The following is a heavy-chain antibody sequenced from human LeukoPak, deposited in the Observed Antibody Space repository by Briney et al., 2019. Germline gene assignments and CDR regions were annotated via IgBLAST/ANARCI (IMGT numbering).Heavy chain of an antibody. CDR1: GYSFSDYS. CDR2: INSNSGGT. V-gene: IGHV1-2*06. Sequence: GASVKVSXKASGYSFSDYSMHWLRQAPGQGLEWIGRINSNSGGTSYAQNFQGRVTMTRDTSISTAYMEVSGLTSDDTAVYYCARGGSGSGYLYYFDSWGQGTLVSVSS. CDR3: ARGGSGSGYLYYFDS. J-gene: IGHJ4*02. D-gene: IGHD3-10*01.